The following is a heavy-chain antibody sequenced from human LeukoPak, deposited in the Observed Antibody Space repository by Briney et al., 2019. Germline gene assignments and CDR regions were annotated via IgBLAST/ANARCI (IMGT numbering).Heavy chain of an antibody. Sequence: SETLSLTCTVSSGSIGTSNYYWGWVRQPPGKALEWIGNIFYSGSTYYSPSLKSRVTISLDTSKNQLSLRLSSVTAADTAVYYCAREGSRDFWSGPVYYFDYWGQGTLVTVSS. D-gene: IGHD3-3*01. J-gene: IGHJ4*02. CDR2: IFYSGST. CDR3: AREGSRDFWSGPVYYFDY. V-gene: IGHV4-39*07. CDR1: SGSIGTSNYY.